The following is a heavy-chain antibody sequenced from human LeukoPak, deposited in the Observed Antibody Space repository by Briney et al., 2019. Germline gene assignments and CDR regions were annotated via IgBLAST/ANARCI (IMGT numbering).Heavy chain of an antibody. Sequence: SETLSLTCVVSGGSFSGYYWSWIRQPPGKGLEWIGEINHSGSTNYNPSLKSRVTISVDTSKNQFSLKLTSVTAADTAVYYCARVEDSGYDYRGRFDPWGQGTLVTVSS. CDR1: GGSFSGYY. J-gene: IGHJ5*02. V-gene: IGHV4-34*01. CDR3: ARVEDSGYDYRGRFDP. D-gene: IGHD5-12*01. CDR2: INHSGST.